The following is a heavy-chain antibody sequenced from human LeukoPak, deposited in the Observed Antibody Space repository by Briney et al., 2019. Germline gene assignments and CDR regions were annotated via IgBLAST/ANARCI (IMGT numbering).Heavy chain of an antibody. CDR1: GGSISSYY. V-gene: IGHV4-59*08. CDR2: IYYSGST. Sequence: SETLSLTCTVSGGSISSYYWSWIRQPPGKGLEWIGYIYYSGSTNYNPSLKSRVTISVATSKNQFSLKLSSVTAADTAVYYCARRGTYYYDSSGYYREEWFDPWGQGTLVTVSS. J-gene: IGHJ5*02. D-gene: IGHD3-22*01. CDR3: ARRGTYYYDSSGYYREEWFDP.